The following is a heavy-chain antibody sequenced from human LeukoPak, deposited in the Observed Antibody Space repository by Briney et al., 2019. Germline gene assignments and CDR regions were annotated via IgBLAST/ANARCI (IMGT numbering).Heavy chain of an antibody. Sequence: ASVKVSCKASGYTFSSYYIHWVRQAPGQGLEWMGIINPSGGSTRYAQKFQGRVTMITDTSTSTVYLELSSLRSEDTAVYYCARENSGTHDYWGLGTLVTVSS. D-gene: IGHD1-7*01. CDR1: GYTFSSYY. CDR2: INPSGGST. V-gene: IGHV1-46*01. J-gene: IGHJ4*02. CDR3: ARENSGTHDY.